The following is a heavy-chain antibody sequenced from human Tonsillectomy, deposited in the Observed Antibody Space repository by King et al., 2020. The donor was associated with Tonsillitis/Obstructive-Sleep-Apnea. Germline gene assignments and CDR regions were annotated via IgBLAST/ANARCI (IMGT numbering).Heavy chain of an antibody. J-gene: IGHJ4*02. Sequence: VQLVESGGGLVQPGGSLRLSCAASGFTFSSYWMHWVRQAPGKGLVWVSYTNTDGSSTTYADSVKGRFTISRDNAKNMLYLQMNSLRAEDTAVCYCARSPTNYDFWVGYWGQGTLVTVSS. CDR1: GFTFSSYW. CDR3: ARSPTNYDFWVGY. V-gene: IGHV3-74*01. D-gene: IGHD3-3*01. CDR2: TNTDGSST.